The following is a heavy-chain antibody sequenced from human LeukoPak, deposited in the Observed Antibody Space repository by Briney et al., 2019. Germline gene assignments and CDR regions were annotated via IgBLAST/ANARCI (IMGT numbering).Heavy chain of an antibody. Sequence: GGSLRLSYAASGFTFSSYGMHWVRQAPGKGLEWVAFIRYDGSNKYYADSVKGRFTISRDNSKNTLYLQMNSLRAEDTAVYYCSGSYYSGFDYWGQGTLVTVSS. V-gene: IGHV3-30*02. CDR1: GFTFSSYG. J-gene: IGHJ4*02. CDR3: SGSYYSGFDY. D-gene: IGHD3-10*01. CDR2: IRYDGSNK.